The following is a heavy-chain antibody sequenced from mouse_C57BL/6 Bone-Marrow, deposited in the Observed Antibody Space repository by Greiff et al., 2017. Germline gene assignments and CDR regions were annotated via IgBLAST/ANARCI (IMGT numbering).Heavy chain of an antibody. CDR1: GYTFTDYE. J-gene: IGHJ2*01. Sequence: QVQLQQSGAELVRPGASVTLSCKASGYTFTDYEMHWVKQTPVHGLEWIGAIDPETGGTAYNQKFKGKAILTADKSSSTAYMELRGLTSEDSAVYYCTRWLRGDWGQGTTLTVSS. D-gene: IGHD3-3*01. CDR3: TRWLRGD. CDR2: IDPETGGT. V-gene: IGHV1-15*01.